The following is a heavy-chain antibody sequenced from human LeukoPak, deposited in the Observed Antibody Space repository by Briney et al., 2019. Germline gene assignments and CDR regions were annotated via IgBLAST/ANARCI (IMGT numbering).Heavy chain of an antibody. CDR3: AKGGREGLTTTGITY. D-gene: IGHD4-17*01. CDR1: GFTFSSYG. V-gene: IGHV3-30*18. Sequence: PGGSLRLSCAASGFTFSSYGMHWVRQAPGKGLEWVAVISYDGSNKYYADSVKGRFTISRDNSKNTLYLQMNSLRAEDTAVYYLAKGGREGLTTTGITYWARETLVTVPS. CDR2: ISYDGSNK. J-gene: IGHJ4*02.